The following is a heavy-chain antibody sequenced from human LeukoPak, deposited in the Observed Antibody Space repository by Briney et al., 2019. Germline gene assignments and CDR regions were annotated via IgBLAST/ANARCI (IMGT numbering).Heavy chain of an antibody. CDR2: ASYSGGT. J-gene: IGHJ6*02. CDR3: ARQLPFRGSFYYGLDV. V-gene: IGHV4-39*01. Sequence: SETLSLTCDLSEASISSSRFYWGLIRQPPGKGLEWIGSASYSGGTYYNSSLKSRVTISVDMSKNQFSLRLPSVTAADTAVYYSARQLPFRGSFYYGLDVSSQATTVTVSS. CDR1: EASISSSRFY. D-gene: IGHD3-10*01.